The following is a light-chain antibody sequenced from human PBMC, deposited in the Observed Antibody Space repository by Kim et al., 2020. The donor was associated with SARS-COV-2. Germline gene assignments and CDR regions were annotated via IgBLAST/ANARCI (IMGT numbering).Light chain of an antibody. V-gene: IGLV1-40*01. CDR1: SSNIGAGYD. CDR2: GNS. Sequence: RVTISCTGSSSNIGAGYDVQWYQQLPGTAPKLLIYGNSNRPSGVPDRISGSKSGTSASLAITGLQAEDEADYCCQSYDSSLSGYVFGTGTKVTVL. CDR3: QSYDSSLSGYV. J-gene: IGLJ1*01.